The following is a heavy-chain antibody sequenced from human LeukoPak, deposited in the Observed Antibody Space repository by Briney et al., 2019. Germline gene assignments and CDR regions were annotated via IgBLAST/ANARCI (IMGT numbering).Heavy chain of an antibody. J-gene: IGHJ5*02. CDR1: GYTFTDYY. Sequence: ASVKVSCKSSGYTFTDYYMHWVRQAPGQGLEWMGWINPKSGDTRFAQKFQDRVTMTRDTSISTAYMELRRLRFDDTAVYFCAREGLLYGSGTYLRPWPQGSLVSVSS. V-gene: IGHV1-2*02. CDR2: INPKSGDT. D-gene: IGHD3-10*01. CDR3: AREGLLYGSGTYLRP.